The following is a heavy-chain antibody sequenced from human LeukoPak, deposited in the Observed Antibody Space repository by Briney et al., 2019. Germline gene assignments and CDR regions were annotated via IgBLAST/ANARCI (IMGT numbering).Heavy chain of an antibody. CDR1: GFTFSDYT. V-gene: IGHV3-21*04. J-gene: IGHJ5*02. D-gene: IGHD2-15*01. CDR3: ARAGYCSGGSCYNWFDP. CDR2: IGSSSSFI. Sequence: GGSLRLSCAASGFTFSDYTMIWVRQAPGKGLEWVSSIGSSSSFIYSADSLKGRFTISRDSIKNSLYLQMNSLRAEDTAVYYCARAGYCSGGSCYNWFDPWGQGTLVTVSS.